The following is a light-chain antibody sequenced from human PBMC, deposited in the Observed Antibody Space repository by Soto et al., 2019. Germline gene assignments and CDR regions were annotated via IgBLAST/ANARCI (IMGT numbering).Light chain of an antibody. CDR1: QSVGNS. V-gene: IGKV3-20*01. CDR2: GAS. CDR3: QQYGSSGT. J-gene: IGKJ1*01. Sequence: ITQFPSTLSVSTGERVTLSCRASQSVGNSLAWYRQKPGQAPRLLIYGASNRATGIPDRFSGSGSGTDFTLTISRLEPEDFAVYYCQQYGSSGTFGQVTKVDIK.